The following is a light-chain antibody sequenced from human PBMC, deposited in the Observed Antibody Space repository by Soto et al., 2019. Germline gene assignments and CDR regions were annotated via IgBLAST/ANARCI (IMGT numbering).Light chain of an antibody. CDR3: QQYGSSGT. V-gene: IGKV3-20*01. CDR2: GAS. J-gene: IGKJ1*01. CDR1: QSVSNNY. Sequence: EMVLTQSPGTLSLCSGERAALSCRASQSVSNNYLAWYQQKPGQAPRLLIYGASNRATGIPDRFSGSGSGTDFTLTISRLEPEDFAVYYCQQYGSSGTFGQGTKVDIK.